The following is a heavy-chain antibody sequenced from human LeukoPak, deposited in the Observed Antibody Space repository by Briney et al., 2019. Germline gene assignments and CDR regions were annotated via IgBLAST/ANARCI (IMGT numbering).Heavy chain of an antibody. CDR2: ISSSSSYI. V-gene: IGHV3-21*01. Sequence: GGSLRLFCAASGFTFSSYSMNWVRQAPGKGLEWVSSISSSSSYIYYADSVKGRFTISRDNAKTSLYLQMNSLRAEDTAVYYCARDPSSPYSSSWYINRYYFDYWGQGTLVTVSS. CDR1: GFTFSSYS. J-gene: IGHJ4*02. CDR3: ARDPSSPYSSSWYINRYYFDY. D-gene: IGHD6-13*01.